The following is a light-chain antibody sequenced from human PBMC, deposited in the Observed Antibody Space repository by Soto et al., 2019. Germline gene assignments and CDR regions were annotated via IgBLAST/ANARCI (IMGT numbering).Light chain of an antibody. Sequence: EIVLTQSPDTLSLSPGERATLSCRASQSVSSSYLAWYQQKPGQAPRLLIYGASSRATGIPDRFSGSGSGTDFTLTISRLEPEDFAVYYCQHYGSSQWTFGQGTKVEIK. CDR1: QSVSSSY. CDR2: GAS. J-gene: IGKJ1*01. V-gene: IGKV3-20*01. CDR3: QHYGSSQWT.